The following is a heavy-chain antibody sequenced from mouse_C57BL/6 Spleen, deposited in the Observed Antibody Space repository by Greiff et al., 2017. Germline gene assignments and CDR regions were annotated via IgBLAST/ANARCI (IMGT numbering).Heavy chain of an antibody. CDR1: GYTFTSYW. J-gene: IGHJ1*03. Sequence: QVHVKQPGAELVKPGASVKLSCKASGYTFTSYWMHWVKQRPGQGLEWIGMIHPNSGSTNYNEKFKSKATLTVDKSSSTAYMQLSSLTSEDSAVYYCARRYYDSNWYFDVWGTGTTVTVSS. CDR3: ARRYYDSNWYFDV. V-gene: IGHV1-64*01. D-gene: IGHD2-4*01. CDR2: IHPNSGST.